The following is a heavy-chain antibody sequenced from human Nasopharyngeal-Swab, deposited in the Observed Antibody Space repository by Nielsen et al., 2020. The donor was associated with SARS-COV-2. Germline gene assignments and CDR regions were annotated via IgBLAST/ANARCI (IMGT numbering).Heavy chain of an antibody. CDR1: GFTFSSYSMN. V-gene: IGHV4-39*01. D-gene: IGHD1-26*01. J-gene: IGHJ3*02. CDR3: ARHSGSFLTWEHAFDI. CDR2: IYYSGST. Sequence: ESLKISCAASGFTFSSYSMNWVRQPPGKGLEWIGSIYYSGSTYYNPSLKSRVTISVDTSKNQFSLKLSSVTAADTAVYYCARHSGSFLTWEHAFDIWGQGTMVTVSS.